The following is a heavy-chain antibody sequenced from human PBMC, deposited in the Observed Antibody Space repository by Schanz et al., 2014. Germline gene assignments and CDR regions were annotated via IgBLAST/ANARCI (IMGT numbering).Heavy chain of an antibody. CDR3: TRSYYDFSWGSYRFRAFDI. V-gene: IGHV3-74*02. J-gene: IGHJ3*02. Sequence: EVQLLESGGGVVQPGRSLRLSCAASGFTFSSYGMHWVRQVPGKGLEWVSCTNGDGTNAKYADSVKGRFTISRDNAKKTLSLQMISLRAEDTAIYFCTRSYYDFSWGSYRFRAFDIWGQGTTVIVSS. CDR2: TNGDGTNA. D-gene: IGHD3-16*02. CDR1: GFTFSSYG.